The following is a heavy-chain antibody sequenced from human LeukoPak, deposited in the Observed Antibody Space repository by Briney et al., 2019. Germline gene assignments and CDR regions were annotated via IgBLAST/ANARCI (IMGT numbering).Heavy chain of an antibody. CDR1: GGLLKTYY. CDR2: VSTTGRY. D-gene: IGHD2-2*02. J-gene: IGHJ4*02. CDR3: AREPTNTPGRPLDS. Sequence: SETLSLTCSVSGGLLKTYYWTWIRQPAGKGLEWIGRVSTTGRYNYKPFFMSRVTMSVDISNNQVSLSLTSVTAADTAVYYCAREPTNTPGRPLDSWGQGILVTVSS. V-gene: IGHV4-4*07.